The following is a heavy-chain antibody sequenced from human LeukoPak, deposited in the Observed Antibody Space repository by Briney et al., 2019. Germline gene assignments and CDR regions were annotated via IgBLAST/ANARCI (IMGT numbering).Heavy chain of an antibody. CDR1: GYTFTSYY. Sequence: GASVKVFCKASGYTFTSYYMHWERQAPGQGLEWMGIINPSGGSTTYAQKFQGRVTMTRDTSTSTVYMELSSLRSEDTAVYYCARGVCLGTSCEYYYYYGMDVWGQGTTVTVSS. D-gene: IGHD2-2*01. CDR3: ARGVCLGTSCEYYYYYGMDV. J-gene: IGHJ6*02. V-gene: IGHV1-46*01. CDR2: INPSGGST.